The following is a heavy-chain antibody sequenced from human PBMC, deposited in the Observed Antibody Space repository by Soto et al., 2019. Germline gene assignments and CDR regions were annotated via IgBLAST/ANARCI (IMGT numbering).Heavy chain of an antibody. J-gene: IGHJ4*02. CDR1: GYTFTDYY. D-gene: IGHD6-13*01. CDR3: ARDQGIAAVDTFDY. V-gene: IGHV1-2*04. CDR2: INPNSGDT. Sequence: ASVKVSCKASGYTFTDYYMHWVRQAPGQGLEWMGWINPNSGDTNYAQKFQGWVTMTRDTSISTAYMELSRLRSDDTAVYYCARDQGIAAVDTFDYWGQGTLVTVSS.